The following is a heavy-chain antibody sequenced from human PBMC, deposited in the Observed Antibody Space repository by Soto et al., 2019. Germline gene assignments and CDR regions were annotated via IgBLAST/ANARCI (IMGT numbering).Heavy chain of an antibody. V-gene: IGHV3-23*01. CDR2: ITESGETT. Sequence: EVQLLESGGGLVQPGGSLTLSCAASGFTFSSYAMSWVRQAPGKGLKWVSAITESGETTFYEDSVKGRFTISRDNSKNKLYLQMNSLRAEDTALYFCAKDADGEGWPWGPWGQGTLVTVSS. D-gene: IGHD3-16*01. J-gene: IGHJ5*02. CDR3: AKDADGEGWPWGP. CDR1: GFTFSSYA.